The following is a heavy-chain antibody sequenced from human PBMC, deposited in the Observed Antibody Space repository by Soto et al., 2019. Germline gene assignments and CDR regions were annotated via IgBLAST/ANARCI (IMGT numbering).Heavy chain of an antibody. D-gene: IGHD3-22*01. J-gene: IGHJ4*02. CDR1: GFTFTNAW. CDR2: IKSQTDGGKT. Sequence: GGSLRLSCAASGFTFTNAWLNWVRQAPGKGLEWVGRIKSQTDGGKTDYAAPVKGRFTISRDDSKNTLYLEMNSLKTEDTAVYYCTTGVWEYRRGNYAYYFDYWGQGT. V-gene: IGHV3-15*07. CDR3: TTGVWEYRRGNYAYYFDY.